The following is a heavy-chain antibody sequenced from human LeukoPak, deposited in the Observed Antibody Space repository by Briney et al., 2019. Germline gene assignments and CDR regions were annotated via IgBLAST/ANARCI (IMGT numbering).Heavy chain of an antibody. V-gene: IGHV4-59*01. CDR2: IYYSGST. CDR3: ARGKLEGSYYYMDV. D-gene: IGHD3-3*01. CDR1: GGSISSYY. Sequence: SETLSLTCTVSGGSISSYYWSWIRQPPGKGLEWIGNIYYSGSTNYNPSLKSRVTISVDTSKNQFSLKLSSVTAADTAVYYCARGKLEGSYYYMDVWGKGTTVTVSS. J-gene: IGHJ6*03.